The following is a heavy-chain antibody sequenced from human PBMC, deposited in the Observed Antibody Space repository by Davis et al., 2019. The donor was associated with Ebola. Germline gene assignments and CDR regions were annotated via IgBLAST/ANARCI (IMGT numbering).Heavy chain of an antibody. J-gene: IGHJ4*02. V-gene: IGHV4-59*12. CDR2: INYSGST. D-gene: IGHD2-2*01. CDR1: GFTFSSYS. CDR3: ARENRRDLFTSRGLYFDH. Sequence: ESLKISCAASGFTFSSYSMNWVRQAPGKGLGWIGNINYSGSTYYNPSLRSRVSTSVDTSKNQFSLKLSSVTAADTAVYYCARENRRDLFTSRGLYFDHWGQGTLVTVSS.